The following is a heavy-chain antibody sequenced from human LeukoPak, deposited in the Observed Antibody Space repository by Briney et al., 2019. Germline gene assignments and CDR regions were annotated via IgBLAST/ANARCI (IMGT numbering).Heavy chain of an antibody. CDR3: ARAPSEVGGYYPEYFRH. CDR2: IKSDGKT. J-gene: IGHJ1*01. D-gene: IGHD3-22*01. Sequence: GGSLRLSCEASGFTFSMYWMHWVRQAPGKGLVWVSRIKSDGKTNYADSVKGRSTISRDNAKNTVSLQIDSLRAEDTGVYYCARAPSEVGGYYPEYFRHWGQGTLVTVSS. V-gene: IGHV3-74*01. CDR1: GFTFSMYW.